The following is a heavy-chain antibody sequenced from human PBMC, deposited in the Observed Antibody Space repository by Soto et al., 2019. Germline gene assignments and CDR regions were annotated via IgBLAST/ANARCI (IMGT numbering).Heavy chain of an antibody. D-gene: IGHD3-22*01. CDR3: AAVRYYYDSSGYSDAFDI. CDR2: IVVGSGNT. J-gene: IGHJ3*02. CDR1: GFTFTSSA. V-gene: IGHV1-58*01. Sequence: SVKVSCKASGFTFTSSAVQWVRQARGQRLEWIGWIVVGSGNTNYAQKFQERVTITRDMSTSTAYMELSSLRSEDTAVYYCAAVRYYYDSSGYSDAFDIWGQGTMVTVSS.